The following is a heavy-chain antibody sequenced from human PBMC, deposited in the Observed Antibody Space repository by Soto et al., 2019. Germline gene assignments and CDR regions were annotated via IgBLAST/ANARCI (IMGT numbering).Heavy chain of an antibody. Sequence: GGSLRLSCAASGFTFSSYAMSWVRQTPGKGLEWVSAISGSGGSTYYADSVKGRFTISRDNSKNTLYLQMNSLRAEDTAVYYCAKENGYSSGWFEFDYWGQGTLVTVSS. CDR1: GFTFSSYA. CDR2: ISGSGGST. J-gene: IGHJ4*02. D-gene: IGHD6-13*01. CDR3: AKENGYSSGWFEFDY. V-gene: IGHV3-23*01.